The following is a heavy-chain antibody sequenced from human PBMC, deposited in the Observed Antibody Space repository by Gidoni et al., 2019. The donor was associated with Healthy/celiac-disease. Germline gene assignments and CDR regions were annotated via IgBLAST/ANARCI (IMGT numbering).Heavy chain of an antibody. Sequence: QVQLQESGPGLVKPSEPLSLTCTVSGGPISSSYWSWIRQPPGKGLEWIGYNYYSGSTNYNPSLKSRVTISVDTSKNQFSLKLSSVTAADTAVYYCARVLPATYYDFWSGYQVGRYFDYWGQGTLVTVSS. V-gene: IGHV4-59*01. J-gene: IGHJ4*02. CDR1: GGPISSSY. CDR2: NYYSGST. D-gene: IGHD3-3*01. CDR3: ARVLPATYYDFWSGYQVGRYFDY.